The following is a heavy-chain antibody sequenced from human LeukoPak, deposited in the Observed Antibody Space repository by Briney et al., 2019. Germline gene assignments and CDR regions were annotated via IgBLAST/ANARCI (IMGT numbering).Heavy chain of an antibody. CDR3: AKDLHYYGPGSSPQY. CDR1: GFTFSNYA. V-gene: IGHV3-30*18. D-gene: IGHD3-10*01. CDR2: ISYDGSTK. J-gene: IGHJ4*02. Sequence: GGSLRLSCEASGFTFSNYAMHWVRRAPGKGLEWVALISYDGSTKHYAGSVKGRFTISRDNSKNTLSLQINSLRSEDTAVYYCAKDLHYYGPGSSPQYWGQGTLVTVSS.